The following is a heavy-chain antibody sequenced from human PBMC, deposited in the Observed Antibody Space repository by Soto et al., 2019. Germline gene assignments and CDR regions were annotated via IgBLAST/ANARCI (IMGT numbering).Heavy chain of an antibody. J-gene: IGHJ4*02. CDR1: GGSFSGYY. CDR3: ARGLRGYSYGYFRGYFDY. CDR2: INHSGST. V-gene: IGHV4-34*01. Sequence: SETLSLTCAVYGGSFSGYYWSWIRQPPGKGLEWIGEINHSGSTNYNPSLKSRVTISVDTSKNQFSLKLSSVTAADTALYYCARGLRGYSYGYFRGYFDYWGQGTLVTVSS. D-gene: IGHD5-18*01.